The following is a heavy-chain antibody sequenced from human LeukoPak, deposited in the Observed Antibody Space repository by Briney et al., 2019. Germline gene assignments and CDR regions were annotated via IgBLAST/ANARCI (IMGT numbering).Heavy chain of an antibody. CDR1: GYTFTSYY. Sequence: ASVKVSCKASGYTFTSYYIHWVRQAPGQGLEWMGKINPSGGSTNYAQKFQGRVTMTRDTSTSTVYMELSSLRSGDTAVYYCARTIVDGGTSYWGQGTLVTVSS. D-gene: IGHD2-15*01. CDR2: INPSGGST. V-gene: IGHV1-46*01. J-gene: IGHJ4*02. CDR3: ARTIVDGGTSY.